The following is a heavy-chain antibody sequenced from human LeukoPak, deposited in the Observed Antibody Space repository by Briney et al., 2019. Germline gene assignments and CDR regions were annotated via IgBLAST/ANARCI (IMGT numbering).Heavy chain of an antibody. V-gene: IGHV5-51*01. Sequence: GESLKISCQCSGYTFTNYWIGWVRQLPGKGLEWMGLIYPGDSDTRYSPSFQGQVTLSADKSISTAYLQWSSLKASDTAMYYCARTAATTYSFDYWGQGTLVTVFS. CDR1: GYTFTNYW. CDR2: IYPGDSDT. J-gene: IGHJ4*02. CDR3: ARTAATTYSFDY. D-gene: IGHD2-15*01.